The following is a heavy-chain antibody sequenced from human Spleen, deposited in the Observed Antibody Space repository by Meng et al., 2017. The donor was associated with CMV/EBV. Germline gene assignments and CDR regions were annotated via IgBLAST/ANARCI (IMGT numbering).Heavy chain of an antibody. CDR1: GGTFSSST. CDR3: ASRPSSTNTNWFDP. Sequence: ASGGTFSSSTISWVRQAPGQGLEWMGRIIPILGIANYAQKFQGRVTITADKSTSTAYMELSGLRSEDTAVYYCASRPSSTNTNWFDPWGQGTLVTVSS. V-gene: IGHV1-69*02. D-gene: IGHD2-2*01. J-gene: IGHJ5*02. CDR2: IIPILGIA.